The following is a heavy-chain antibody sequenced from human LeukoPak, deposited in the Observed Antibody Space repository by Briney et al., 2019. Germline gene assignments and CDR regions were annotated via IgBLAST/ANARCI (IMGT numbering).Heavy chain of an antibody. J-gene: IGHJ4*02. CDR2: VYYSGTT. D-gene: IGHD6-13*01. V-gene: IGHV4-59*08. CDR3: ASGGYSSSWYGTMYYFDY. CDR1: GGSISSYY. Sequence: SETLSLTCTVSGGSISSYYWSWIRQPPGKELEWIGCVYYSGTTNYNPSLKSRVTISVDTSKNQFSLKLSSVTAADTAVYYCASGGYSSSWYGTMYYFDYWGQGALVTVSS.